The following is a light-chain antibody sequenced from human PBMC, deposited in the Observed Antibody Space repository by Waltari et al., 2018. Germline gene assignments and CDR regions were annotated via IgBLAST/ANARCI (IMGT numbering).Light chain of an antibody. Sequence: EIVMTQSPATLSVSPGERAPLSCRASQRISIYLAWFQQKPGQAPRLLIYHASTRATGIPARLSGSGSGTEFTLTISSLQSEDFAVYYCQQYYDGRTFGQGTKLEIK. CDR2: HAS. J-gene: IGKJ2*01. V-gene: IGKV3-15*01. CDR3: QQYYDGRT. CDR1: QRISIY.